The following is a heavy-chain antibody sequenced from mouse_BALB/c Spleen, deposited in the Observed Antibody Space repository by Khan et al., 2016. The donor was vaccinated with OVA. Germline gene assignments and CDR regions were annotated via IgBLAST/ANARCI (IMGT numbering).Heavy chain of an antibody. J-gene: IGHJ3*01. CDR1: GYSITSEYT. CDR2: ISYSGNT. Sequence: EVQLQESGPGLVKPSQSLSLTCTVTGYSITSEYTWNWIRQFPGSKLEWMGFISYSGNTRYNPSLKSRISITRDTSKNQFFLLLNSVTSEDTATYYCARKDYYDYDPFPYWGKGTLVTVSA. CDR3: ARKDYYDYDPFPY. D-gene: IGHD2-4*01. V-gene: IGHV3-2*02.